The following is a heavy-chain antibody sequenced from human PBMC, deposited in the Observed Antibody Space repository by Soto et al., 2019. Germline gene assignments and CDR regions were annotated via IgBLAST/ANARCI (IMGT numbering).Heavy chain of an antibody. CDR2: INHSGST. V-gene: IGHV4-34*01. Sequence: SETLSLTCAVYGGSFSGYYWSWIRQPPGKGLEWIGEINHSGSTNYNPSLKSRVTISVDTSKNQFSLKLSSVTAADTAVYYCAGSCGGSCYSLYYYYYMDVWGKGTTVTVSS. J-gene: IGHJ6*03. CDR1: GGSFSGYY. D-gene: IGHD2-15*01. CDR3: AGSCGGSCYSLYYYYYMDV.